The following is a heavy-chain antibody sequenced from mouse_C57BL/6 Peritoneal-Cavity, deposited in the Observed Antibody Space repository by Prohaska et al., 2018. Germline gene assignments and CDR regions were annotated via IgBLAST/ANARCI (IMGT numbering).Heavy chain of an antibody. CDR3: ASTRNYDPFDY. J-gene: IGHJ2*01. CDR1: GYTFTSYW. CDR2: IDPSDSYT. Sequence: QVQLQQPGAELVRPGTSVKLSCKASGYTFTSYWMHWVKQRPGQSLEWIGVIDPSDSYTNYNQKFKRKATLTVDTSSSTAYMQLSSLTSEDSAVYYCASTRNYDPFDYWGQGTTLTVSS. V-gene: IGHV1-59*01. D-gene: IGHD2-4*01.